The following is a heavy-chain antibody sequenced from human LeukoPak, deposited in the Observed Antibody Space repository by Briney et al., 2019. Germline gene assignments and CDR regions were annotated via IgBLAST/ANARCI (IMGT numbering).Heavy chain of an antibody. D-gene: IGHD3-22*01. J-gene: IGHJ4*02. CDR2: MNPGSGNT. CDR3: ARLSETAAYYYTSGYYYLRY. V-gene: IGHV1-8*02. Sequence: ASVTVSCKASGYTFGSYDINWVRQATGQGLEWMGWMNPGSGNTGYAQRLQGRVTMTRDTSISTAYMELSGLRSEDTAVYYCARLSETAAYYYTSGYYYLRYWGQGTLVTVDS. CDR1: GYTFGSYD.